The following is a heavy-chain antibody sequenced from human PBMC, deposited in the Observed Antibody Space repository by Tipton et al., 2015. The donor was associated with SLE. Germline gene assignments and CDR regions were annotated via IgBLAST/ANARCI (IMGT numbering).Heavy chain of an antibody. CDR2: IYPSGSI. CDR1: GGSISNYY. J-gene: IGHJ5*02. CDR3: ARGFLEMFDP. V-gene: IGHV4-4*07. Sequence: TLSLTCSVSGGSISNYYWSWIRQPAGKGLEWIGRIYPSGSINYNPSLKSRVTMSVDTSKNQFSLRLSSVTTADTAVYYCARGFLEMFDPWGPGTLVTVSS. D-gene: IGHD3-3*01.